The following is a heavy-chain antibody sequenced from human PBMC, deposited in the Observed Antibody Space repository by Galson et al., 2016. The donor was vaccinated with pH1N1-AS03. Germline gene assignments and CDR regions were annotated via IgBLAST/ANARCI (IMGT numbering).Heavy chain of an antibody. CDR3: AKNLATNYYDGRDYSDAFDV. CDR2: IFHSGST. J-gene: IGHJ3*01. D-gene: IGHD3-22*01. CDR1: GGSISSVGYS. Sequence: LSLTCAVSGGSISSVGYSWSWIRQPPGKGLEWIGYIFHSGSTYYTPSLKSRVSISLDTSKNHFSLTRSSVTAADTAVYYWAKNLATNYYDGRDYSDAFDVWGPGTTVTVSS. V-gene: IGHV4-30-4*07.